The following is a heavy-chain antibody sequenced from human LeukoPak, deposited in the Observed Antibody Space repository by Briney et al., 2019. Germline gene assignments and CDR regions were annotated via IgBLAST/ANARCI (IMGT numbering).Heavy chain of an antibody. Sequence: GGSLRLSCAASGFTFSNAWMSWVRQAPGKGLEWVGRIKSKTDGGTTDYAAPVKGRFTISRDDSKNTLYLQMNSLKTEDTAVYYCTVGIEADAFDIWGQGTMVTVSS. D-gene: IGHD6-13*01. CDR3: TVGIEADAFDI. J-gene: IGHJ3*02. CDR2: IKSKTDGGTT. V-gene: IGHV3-15*01. CDR1: GFTFSNAW.